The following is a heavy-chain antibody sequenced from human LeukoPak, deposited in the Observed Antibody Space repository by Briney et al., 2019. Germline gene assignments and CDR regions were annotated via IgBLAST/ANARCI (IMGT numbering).Heavy chain of an antibody. Sequence: GGSLRLSCAASGFTFSSYSMNWVGQAPGKGLEGVSSISSSSSYIYYADSVKGRFTISRDNAKNSLYLQLNSLRAEDTAIYYCARDLGYSHGLDHWGQGTLVTVSS. D-gene: IGHD5-18*01. CDR2: ISSSSSYI. V-gene: IGHV3-21*04. CDR1: GFTFSSYS. J-gene: IGHJ4*02. CDR3: ARDLGYSHGLDH.